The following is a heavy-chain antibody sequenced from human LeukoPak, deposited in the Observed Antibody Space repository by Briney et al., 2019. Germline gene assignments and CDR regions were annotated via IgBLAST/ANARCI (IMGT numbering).Heavy chain of an antibody. V-gene: IGHV3-30*02. CDR3: ANAHDFWSGYCDY. D-gene: IGHD3-3*01. CDR2: IRYDGSNK. CDR1: GFTFSSYG. Sequence: GGSLRLSCAASGFTFSSYGMHWVRQAPGKGLEWVAFIRYDGSNKYYADSVKGRFTISRDNSKNTLYLQMNSLRAEDTAVYYCANAHDFWSGYCDYWGQGALVTVSS. J-gene: IGHJ4*02.